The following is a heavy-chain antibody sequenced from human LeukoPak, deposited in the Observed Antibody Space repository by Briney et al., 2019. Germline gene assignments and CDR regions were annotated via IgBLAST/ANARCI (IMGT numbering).Heavy chain of an antibody. D-gene: IGHD3-16*01. J-gene: IGHJ6*03. V-gene: IGHV4-39*01. Sequence: PSETLSLTCTVSGGSISSSSYHWAWIRQPPGKGLEYIGSIYYNGNTYYNPSLKSRVTISVDTSKNQFSLKLSSVTAADTAVYYCARPLALVSSYGGVGGSYMDVWGKGTTVTISS. CDR2: IYYNGNT. CDR1: GGSISSSSYH. CDR3: ARPLALVSSYGGVGGSYMDV.